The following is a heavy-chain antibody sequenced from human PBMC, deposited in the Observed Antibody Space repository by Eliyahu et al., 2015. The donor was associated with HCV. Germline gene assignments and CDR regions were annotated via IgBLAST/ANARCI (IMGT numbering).Heavy chain of an antibody. CDR2: LTGSGAST. V-gene: IGHV3-23*01. CDR3: AKGRGYYDSDFDS. CDR1: GXXXTXYA. Sequence: EVQLLESGGGWVQPGGSLRXXCAASGXXXTXYAMTWVRQAPGKGLEWVSLLTGSGASTYYADSVKGRFTISRDNSKNTLYLQMNSLRAEDTAVYYCAKGRGYYDSDFDSWGQGTLVTVSS. D-gene: IGHD3-22*01. J-gene: IGHJ5*01.